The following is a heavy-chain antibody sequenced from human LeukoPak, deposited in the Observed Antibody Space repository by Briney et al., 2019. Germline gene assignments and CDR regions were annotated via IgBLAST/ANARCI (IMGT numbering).Heavy chain of an antibody. CDR2: IIPIFGTA. J-gene: IGHJ5*02. V-gene: IGHV1-69*05. D-gene: IGHD3-9*01. CDR1: GGTFSSYA. CDR3: ARDRYDILTGYYQLDWFDP. Sequence: SVKVSCKASGGTFSSYAISWVRQAPGQGLEWMGGIIPIFGTANYAQKFQGRVTITTDESTSTAYMELSSLRSEDTAVYYCARDRYDILTGYYQLDWFDPWGQGTLVTVSS.